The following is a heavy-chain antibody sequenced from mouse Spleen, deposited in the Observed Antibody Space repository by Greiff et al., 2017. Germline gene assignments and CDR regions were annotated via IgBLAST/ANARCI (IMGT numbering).Heavy chain of an antibody. CDR3: NAYGNLDY. D-gene: IGHD2-1*01. CDR2: IDPENGDT. CDR1: GFNIKDYY. J-gene: IGHJ2*01. Sequence: EVKLQESGAELVRSGASVKLSCTASGFNIKDYYMHWVKQRPEQGLEWIGWIDPENGDTEYAPKFQGKATMTADTSSNTAYLQLSSLTSEDTAVYYCNAYGNLDYWGQGTTLTVSS. V-gene: IGHV14-4*02.